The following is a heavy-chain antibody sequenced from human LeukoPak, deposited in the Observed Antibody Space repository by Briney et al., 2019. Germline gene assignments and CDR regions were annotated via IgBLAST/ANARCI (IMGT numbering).Heavy chain of an antibody. D-gene: IGHD3-10*01. CDR2: INSNSGGT. V-gene: IGHV1-2*02. CDR1: GYTFTGYY. CDR3: ARDLRKEVVRGVIMGYYYGMDV. J-gene: IGHJ6*02. Sequence: ASVKVSCKASGYTFTGYYMHWVRQAPGQGLEWMGWINSNSGGTNYAQKFQGRVTMTRDTSISTAYMELSRLRSDDTAVYYCARDLRKEVVRGVIMGYYYGMDVWGQGTTVTVSS.